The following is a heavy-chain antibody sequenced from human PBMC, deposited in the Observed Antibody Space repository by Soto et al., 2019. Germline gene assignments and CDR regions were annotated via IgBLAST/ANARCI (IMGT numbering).Heavy chain of an antibody. CDR3: AGGAIEFDY. CDR1: GYTFVNYA. Sequence: GASVKVSCKASGYTFVNYAGHLVRQAPGQRLEWMGWINAGKGDIKFSQKFQGRVTFIRDASANTVYMELSSLRSEDTAVDYCAGGAIEFDYWGQGTPVTVSS. CDR2: INAGKGDI. D-gene: IGHD3-16*01. J-gene: IGHJ4*02. V-gene: IGHV1-3*01.